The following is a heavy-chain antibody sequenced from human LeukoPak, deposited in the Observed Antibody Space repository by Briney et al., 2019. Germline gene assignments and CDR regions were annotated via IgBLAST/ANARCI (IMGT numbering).Heavy chain of an antibody. CDR2: FEKNAGGA. CDR3: AKQEGALIENWCFDH. Sequence: GGSLRLSCAASGFTFSDFAMSWVRLAPGKGLEWVSSFEKNAGGAYYADSVKRRFTVSRDNSKNTLYLQMSSLRVEDTALYYCAKQEGALIENWCFDHWGLGTLVTVSS. J-gene: IGHJ4*02. D-gene: IGHD1-26*01. CDR1: GFTFSDFA. V-gene: IGHV3-23*01.